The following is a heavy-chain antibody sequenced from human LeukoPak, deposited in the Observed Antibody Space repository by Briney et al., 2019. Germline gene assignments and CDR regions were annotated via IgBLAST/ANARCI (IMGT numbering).Heavy chain of an antibody. V-gene: IGHV3-30*02. CDR2: IEYDGTDT. Sequence: PGGSLRLSCAASGFTFSNYGMHWVRQAPGKGLEWVAFIEYDGTDTHFADSVRGRFTISRDNSEDTLYPQIITLRAVDTAVYYCARNRLRANATYMDIWGKGTTVTVSS. J-gene: IGHJ6*04. CDR1: GFTFSNYG. CDR3: ARNRLRANATYMDI. D-gene: IGHD2-15*01.